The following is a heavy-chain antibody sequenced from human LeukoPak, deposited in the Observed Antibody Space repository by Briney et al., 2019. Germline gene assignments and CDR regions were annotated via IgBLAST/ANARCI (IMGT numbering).Heavy chain of an antibody. J-gene: IGHJ6*02. D-gene: IGHD2-2*01. CDR3: ARVWASRCTSNNCFGPYFYYYAMDV. CDR1: GYTFTNYA. V-gene: IGHV1-3*01. CDR2: INAGYGDT. Sequence: ASVTVSCKASGYTFTNYAMHWVRQAPGQRLEWLGWINAGYGDTKYSQKLQGRITITRDTSASTLYMELSSLRSEDTAVYYCARVWASRCTSNNCFGPYFYYYAMDVWGQGTTVTVSS.